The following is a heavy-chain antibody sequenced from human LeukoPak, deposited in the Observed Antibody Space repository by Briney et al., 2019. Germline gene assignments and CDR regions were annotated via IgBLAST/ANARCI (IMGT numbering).Heavy chain of an antibody. CDR2: ISYDGNNK. CDR3: AKDRISGATFLAGTMIVVVGSLDY. V-gene: IGHV3-30*18. CDR1: GFTFSSYG. Sequence: GRSLRLSCAASGFTFSSYGMHWVRQAPGKGLEWVAVISYDGNNKYYADSVNGRFTISRDNSKNTLYLQMNSLRAEDTAVYYCAKDRISGATFLAGTMIVVVGSLDYWGQGTLVTVSS. D-gene: IGHD3-22*01. J-gene: IGHJ4*02.